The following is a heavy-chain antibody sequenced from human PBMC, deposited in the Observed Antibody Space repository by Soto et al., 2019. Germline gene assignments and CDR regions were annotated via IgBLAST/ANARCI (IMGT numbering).Heavy chain of an antibody. CDR1: GFTFRSCA. Sequence: GGSLRLSCTASGFTFRSCAIEWVRQAPVKGLEWVSAISGSGGSTYYADSVKGRFTISRDNSKNTLYLQMNSLRAEATAVYYCAKRHRRERITIFGVVYNWFDPWGQGTLVTASS. CDR2: ISGSGGST. J-gene: IGHJ5*02. D-gene: IGHD3-3*01. V-gene: IGHV3-23*01. CDR3: AKRHRRERITIFGVVYNWFDP.